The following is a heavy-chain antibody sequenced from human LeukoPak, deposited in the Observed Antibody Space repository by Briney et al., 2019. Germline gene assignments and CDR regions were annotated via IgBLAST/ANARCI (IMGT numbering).Heavy chain of an antibody. D-gene: IGHD2-2*01. V-gene: IGHV1-2*02. CDR3: ARSTRRLGYCSSTSCYGGDF. CDR2: INPNSGGT. CDR1: GYTFTGYY. J-gene: IGHJ4*02. Sequence: GASVKVSCKASGYTFTGYYMHWVRQAPGQGLEWMGWINPNSGGTNYAQNVQGRGTMTRDMSISTAYMDLSRLRSDDTAVYYCARSTRRLGYCSSTSCYGGDFWGQGTLVTVSS.